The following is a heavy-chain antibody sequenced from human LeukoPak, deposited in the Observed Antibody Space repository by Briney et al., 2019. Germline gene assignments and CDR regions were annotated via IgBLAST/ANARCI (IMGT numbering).Heavy chain of an antibody. V-gene: IGHV3-30*18. CDR3: AKDRWRAVAGYFDY. CDR1: GFTFSSYG. CDR2: ISYDGSNK. J-gene: IGHJ4*02. D-gene: IGHD6-19*01. Sequence: PGRSLRLSCAASGFTFSSYGMHWVRQAPGKGLGWVAVISYDGSNKYYADSVKGRFTISRDNSKNTLYLQMNSLRAEDTAVYYCAKDRWRAVAGYFDYWGQGTLVTVSS.